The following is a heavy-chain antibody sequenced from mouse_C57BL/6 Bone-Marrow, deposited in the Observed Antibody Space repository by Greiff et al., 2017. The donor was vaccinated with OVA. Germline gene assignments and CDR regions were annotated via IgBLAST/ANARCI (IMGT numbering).Heavy chain of an antibody. Sequence: VQLQQSGPELVKPGASVKMSCKASGYTFTDYNMHWVKQSHGKSLEWIGYINPNNGGTSYNQKFKGKATLTVNKSSSTAYMELRSLTSEDSAVYYCASTVVADWYFDVWGTGTTVTVSS. D-gene: IGHD1-1*01. J-gene: IGHJ1*03. CDR1: GYTFTDYN. CDR2: INPNNGGT. CDR3: ASTVVADWYFDV. V-gene: IGHV1-22*01.